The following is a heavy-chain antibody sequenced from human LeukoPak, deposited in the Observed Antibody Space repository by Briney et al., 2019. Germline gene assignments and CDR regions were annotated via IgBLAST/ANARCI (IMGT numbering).Heavy chain of an antibody. CDR3: VRDFTAMVTDYYYYYGMDV. CDR2: ISYDGSNK. Sequence: GGSLRLSCAASGFTFSSYAMHWVRQAPGKGLEWVAVISYDGSNKYYADSVKGRFTISRDNSKNTLYLQMNSLRAEDTAVYYCVRDFTAMVTDYYYYYGMDVWGQGTTVTVSS. V-gene: IGHV3-30*04. D-gene: IGHD5-18*01. CDR1: GFTFSSYA. J-gene: IGHJ6*02.